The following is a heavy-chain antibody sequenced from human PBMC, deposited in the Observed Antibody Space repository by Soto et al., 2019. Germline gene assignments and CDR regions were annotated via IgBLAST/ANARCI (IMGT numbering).Heavy chain of an antibody. CDR2: INHSGST. J-gene: IGHJ4*02. CDR3: ARVVCGVVNTFDY. CDR1: GGSFSGYY. V-gene: IGHV4-34*01. Sequence: SETLSLTCAVYGGSFSGYYWSWIRQPPGKGLEWTGEINHSGSTNYNPSLKSRVTISVDTSKNQFSLKLSSVTAADTAVYYCARVVCGVVNTFDYWGQGTLVTVSS. D-gene: IGHD3-22*01.